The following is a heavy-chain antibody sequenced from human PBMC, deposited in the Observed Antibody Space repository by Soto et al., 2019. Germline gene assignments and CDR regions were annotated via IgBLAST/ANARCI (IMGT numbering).Heavy chain of an antibody. V-gene: IGHV3-23*01. D-gene: IGHD3-9*01. CDR1: GFTFSSYA. CDR2: ISGSGGST. Sequence: EVQLLESGGGLVQPGGSLRLSCAASGFTFSSYAMSWVRQAPGKGLEWVSAISGSGGSTYYADSVKGRFTISRDNSKNTLYLQMNSLRAEDTAVSYCAKDYDILTGYYTAGFDYWGQGTLVTVSS. CDR3: AKDYDILTGYYTAGFDY. J-gene: IGHJ4*02.